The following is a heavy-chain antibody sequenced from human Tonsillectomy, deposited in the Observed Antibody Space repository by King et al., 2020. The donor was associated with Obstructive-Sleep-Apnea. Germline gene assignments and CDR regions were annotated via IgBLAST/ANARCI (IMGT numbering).Heavy chain of an antibody. J-gene: IGHJ6*02. CDR1: GVTISSGDYY. Sequence: QLQESGPGLVKPSQTLSLTCSVSGVTISSGDYYWTWIRQPPGKGLEWIGNIYYSGNTYYNPSLKSRVTISIDTSQSQFSLKLTSVTAADTAVYYCARDPCCIGGSCYHQYYGLDVWGQGTAVTVPS. CDR2: IYYSGNT. D-gene: IGHD2-15*01. CDR3: ARDPCCIGGSCYHQYYGLDV. V-gene: IGHV4-30-4*01.